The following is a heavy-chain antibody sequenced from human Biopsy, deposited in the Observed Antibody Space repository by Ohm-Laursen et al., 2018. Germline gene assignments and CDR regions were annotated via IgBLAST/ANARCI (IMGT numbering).Heavy chain of an antibody. D-gene: IGHD1-1*01. V-gene: IGHV1-24*01. CDR2: FAPENGKT. CDR3: AADINVWNVNY. Sequence: ASVNVSCKVSGYTLTELSMHWVRQVPGKGLEWMGGFAPENGKTVYAQNFQARVSLTEDTSTDTAYMELRSLRSEDTAVYYCAADINVWNVNYWGQGTQVTVSS. CDR1: GYTLTELS. J-gene: IGHJ4*02.